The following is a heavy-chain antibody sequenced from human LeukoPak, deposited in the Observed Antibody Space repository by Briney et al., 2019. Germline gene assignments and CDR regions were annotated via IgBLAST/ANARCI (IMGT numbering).Heavy chain of an antibody. Sequence: ASVKVSCKVSGYTLTELSMHWVRQAAGKGLEWMGGFDPDDGETIYAQKLQGRVTMTEDTSTVTAYMELSSLRSEDTAVYYCATEKRRVGSKIGAVADRRRNDAFDIWAQGTMVTVSS. D-gene: IGHD6-19*01. CDR2: FDPDDGET. J-gene: IGHJ3*02. V-gene: IGHV1-24*01. CDR3: ATEKRRVGSKIGAVADRRRNDAFDI. CDR1: GYTLTELS.